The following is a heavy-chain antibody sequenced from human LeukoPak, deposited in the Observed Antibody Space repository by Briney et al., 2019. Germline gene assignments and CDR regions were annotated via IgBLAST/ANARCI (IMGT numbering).Heavy chain of an antibody. D-gene: IGHD6-13*01. CDR1: GFTFDDYA. J-gene: IGHJ4*02. CDR3: AKDRDSSSWYPDFDY. CDR2: ISWNSGSI. Sequence: PGGSLRLSCAASGFTFDDYAMHWVRQAPGKGLEWVSGISWNSGSIGYADSVKGRFTISRDNAKNSLYLQMNSLRAEDTALYYCAKDRDSSSWYPDFDYWGQGTLVTFSS. V-gene: IGHV3-9*01.